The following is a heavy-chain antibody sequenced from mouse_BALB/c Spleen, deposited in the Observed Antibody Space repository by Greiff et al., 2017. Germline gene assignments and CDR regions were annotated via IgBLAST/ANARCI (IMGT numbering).Heavy chain of an antibody. J-gene: IGHJ1*01. Sequence: QVQLQQSGAELAKPGASVKMSCKASGYTFTSYWMHWVKQRPGQGLEWIGYINPSTGYTEYNEKFKGKATLTSDKSSSTAYMELSSLTSEDSAVYYCARYYGSSYWYFDVWGAGTTVTVSS. CDR1: GYTFTSYW. V-gene: IGHV1-7*01. D-gene: IGHD1-1*01. CDR3: ARYYGSSYWYFDV. CDR2: INPSTGYT.